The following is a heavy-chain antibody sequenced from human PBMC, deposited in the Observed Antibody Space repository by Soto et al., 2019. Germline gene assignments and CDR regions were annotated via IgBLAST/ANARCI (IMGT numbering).Heavy chain of an antibody. J-gene: IGHJ6*02. D-gene: IGHD2-15*01. CDR2: IWYDGSNK. Sequence: AGGSLRLSCAASGFTFSSYGMHWVRQAPGKGLEWVAVIWYDGSNKYYADSVKGRFTISRDNSKNTLYLQMNSLRAEDTAVYYCARVHSQYYYYYGMDVWGQGTTVTVSS. CDR1: GFTFSSYG. V-gene: IGHV3-33*01. CDR3: ARVHSQYYYYYGMDV.